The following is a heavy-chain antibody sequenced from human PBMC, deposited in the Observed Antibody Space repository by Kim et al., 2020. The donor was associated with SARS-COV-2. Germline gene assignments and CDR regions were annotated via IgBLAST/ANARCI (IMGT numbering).Heavy chain of an antibody. D-gene: IGHD5-18*01. CDR3: ASNVDTAMDADY. V-gene: IGHV1-69*02. J-gene: IGHJ4*02. Sequence: NYAQKFQGRVTITADKSTSTVYMELSSLRSEDTAVYYCASNVDTAMDADYWGQGTLVTVSS.